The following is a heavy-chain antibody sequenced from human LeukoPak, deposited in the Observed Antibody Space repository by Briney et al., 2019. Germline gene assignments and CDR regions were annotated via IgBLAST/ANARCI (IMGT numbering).Heavy chain of an antibody. CDR2: TSYSRTT. D-gene: IGHD6-13*01. J-gene: IGHJ3*02. CDR3: AKLGHSDCWYLGAFDI. V-gene: IGHV4-59*08. Sequence: PSETLSLTCAVSGGSITGHYWNWIRQTPGMRLEWIGYTSYSRTTIYNSYFKGRATMSIDTSKNQLYLNLTSVTATDTAVYYCAKLGHSDCWYLGAFDIWGQGTTVIVSS. CDR1: GGSITGHY.